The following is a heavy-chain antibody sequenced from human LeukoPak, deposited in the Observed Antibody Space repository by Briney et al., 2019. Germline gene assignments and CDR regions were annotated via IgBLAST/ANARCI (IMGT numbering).Heavy chain of an antibody. D-gene: IGHD3-22*01. CDR1: GFTFSNYE. J-gene: IGHJ4*02. CDR3: AREDLIEAPFDF. V-gene: IGHV3-48*03. Sequence: GGSLRLSCAASGFTFSNYEMNWVRQAPGKGLEWISYISSSGTTVFYADSVRGRFTISRDNAKNSVYLQMNSLRGDDTAVYYCAREDLIEAPFDFWGQGTLVTVSS. CDR2: ISSSGTTV.